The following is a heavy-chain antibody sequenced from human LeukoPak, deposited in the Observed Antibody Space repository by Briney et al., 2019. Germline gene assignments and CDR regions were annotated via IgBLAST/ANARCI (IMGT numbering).Heavy chain of an antibody. J-gene: IGHJ4*02. CDR1: GFTFDDYA. Sequence: PGRSLRLSCAASGFTFDDYAMHWVRQAPGKGPEWVSGISWNSGSIGYADSVKGRFTISRDNAKNSLYLQMNSLRAEDTALYYCAKFKYPVVITVLDYWGQGTLVTVSS. V-gene: IGHV3-9*01. CDR3: AKFKYPVVITVLDY. D-gene: IGHD3-22*01. CDR2: ISWNSGSI.